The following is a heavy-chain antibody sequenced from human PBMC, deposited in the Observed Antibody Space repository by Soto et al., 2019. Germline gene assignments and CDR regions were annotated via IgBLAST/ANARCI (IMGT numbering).Heavy chain of an antibody. D-gene: IGHD2-21*01. CDR3: ARHGDYFFDF. J-gene: IGHJ4*02. Sequence: QVQLQESGPGLLKPSGTLFLTCAVSGASVSSGNWWSWVRQPPGKGLGWIGEMPPSGNTNYNPALKSRVSVSVDKSKNQLTLHLNSLPAADMAVYFCARHGDYFFDFWGQGTLVIVSS. CDR2: MPPSGNT. CDR1: GASVSSGNW. V-gene: IGHV4-4*02.